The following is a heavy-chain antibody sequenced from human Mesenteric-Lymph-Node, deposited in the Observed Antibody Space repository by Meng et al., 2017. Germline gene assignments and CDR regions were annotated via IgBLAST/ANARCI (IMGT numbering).Heavy chain of an antibody. CDR2: INPNSGGT. CDR3: ARGDSGCYHY. V-gene: IGHV1-2*02. CDR1: GGTFSSYA. Sequence: SVKVSCKASGGTFSSYAISWVRQAPGQGLEWMGWINPNSGGTNHAQKFQGRITMTRDTSISTAYMGLGRLRSDDAAVYYCARGDSGCYHYWGQGTLVTVSS. D-gene: IGHD1-26*01. J-gene: IGHJ4*02.